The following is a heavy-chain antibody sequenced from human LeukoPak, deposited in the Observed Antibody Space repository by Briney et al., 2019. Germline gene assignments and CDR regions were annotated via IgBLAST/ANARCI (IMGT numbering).Heavy chain of an antibody. Sequence: SETLSLTCTVSGGSIGSSNWSWIRQPPGKGLEWIGYIFYTGSTEYNPSLKSRVTISADTSKNHFSLKLNSVTTADTAVYYCTRGAGWLIDYWGQGILVTVSS. J-gene: IGHJ4*02. CDR2: IFYTGST. CDR3: TRGAGWLIDY. D-gene: IGHD3-16*01. CDR1: GGSIGSSN. V-gene: IGHV4-59*01.